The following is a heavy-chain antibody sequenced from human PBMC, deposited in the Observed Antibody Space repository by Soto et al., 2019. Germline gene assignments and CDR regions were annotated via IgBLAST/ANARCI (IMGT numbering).Heavy chain of an antibody. V-gene: IGHV3-7*01. CDR2: INQDGSEK. Sequence: GGSLRLSCGVSGFTFGSFWMGWVRQAPGKGLEWVANINQDGSEKYYVDSVKGRFTISRDNPRNSLYLQMDSLRVEDTAVYFCGPQIRRLTPNCFDPWGQGTLVTVS. J-gene: IGHJ5*02. CDR3: GPQIRRLTPNCFDP. CDR1: GFTFGSFW.